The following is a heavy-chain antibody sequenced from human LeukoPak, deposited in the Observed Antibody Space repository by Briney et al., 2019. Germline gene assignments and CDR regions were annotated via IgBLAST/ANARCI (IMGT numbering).Heavy chain of an antibody. CDR2: ITGSGGST. D-gene: IGHD6-19*01. CDR3: AKWAVSGRGFDY. CDR1: GFTFSSYA. J-gene: IGHJ4*02. V-gene: IGHV3-23*01. Sequence: GGSLRLSCAASGFTFSSYAMSWVRQAPGKGLEWVSDITGSGGSTHYADSVKGRFTISRDNSKNTLYLQMNSLRAEDTAVYCCAKWAVSGRGFDYWGQGTLVTVSS.